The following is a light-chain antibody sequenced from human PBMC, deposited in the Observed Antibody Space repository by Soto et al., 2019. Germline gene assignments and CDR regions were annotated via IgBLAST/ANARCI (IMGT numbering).Light chain of an antibody. CDR1: RSSGNY. CDR2: LTS. J-gene: IGKJ2*01. Sequence: DMQMTQSPSSLSASDVDRVTITCRASRSSGNYLNWYQKKPESAPKLLIYLTSSLQSGVPSRFSGSGSGTDFTLTISSLQPEDFATYYCQQSYITTYSFGQGTKVDIK. CDR3: QQSYITTYS. V-gene: IGKV1-39*01.